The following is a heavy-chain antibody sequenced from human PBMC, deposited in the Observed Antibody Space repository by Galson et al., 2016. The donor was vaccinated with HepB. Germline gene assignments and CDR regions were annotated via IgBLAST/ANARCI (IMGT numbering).Heavy chain of an antibody. D-gene: IGHD3-10*01. CDR3: ARGGPFDTIKYSWFDP. J-gene: IGHJ5*02. CDR2: IFYTGFT. V-gene: IGHV4-39*07. CDR1: GGSINSSSYF. Sequence: SETLSLTCTVSGGSINSSSYFWGWVRQPPGKGLEWIGTIFYTGFTYYNPSLKSRVTISVDTSRNQFSLRLSSVTAADTAVYYCARGGPFDTIKYSWFDPWGQGTLVTVSS.